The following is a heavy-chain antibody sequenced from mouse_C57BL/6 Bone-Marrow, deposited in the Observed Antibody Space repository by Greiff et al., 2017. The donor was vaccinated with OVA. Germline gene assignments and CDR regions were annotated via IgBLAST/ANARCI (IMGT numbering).Heavy chain of an antibody. CDR2: ISSGGSYT. Sequence: EVQGVESGGDLVKPGGSLKLSCAASGFTFSSYGMSWVRQTPDKRLEWVATISSGGSYTYYPDSVKGRFTISRDKAKNTLYLQMSSLKSEDTAMYYCARYGSSSAWFAYWGQGTLVTVSA. CDR1: GFTFSSYG. V-gene: IGHV5-6*01. CDR3: ARYGSSSAWFAY. J-gene: IGHJ3*01. D-gene: IGHD1-1*01.